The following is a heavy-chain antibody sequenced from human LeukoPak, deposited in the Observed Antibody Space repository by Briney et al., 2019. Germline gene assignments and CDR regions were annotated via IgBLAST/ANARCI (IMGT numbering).Heavy chain of an antibody. CDR2: IYYSGGT. Sequence: SETLSLTCTVSGASISSYNWNWIRQPPGKGLEWIGYIYYSGGTNYNPSLKSRVTTSVDTSKNQFSLKLSSVTAADTAVYYCARTDSSGYYDHDAFDIWGQGTMVTVSS. D-gene: IGHD3-22*01. V-gene: IGHV4-59*01. J-gene: IGHJ3*02. CDR1: GASISSYN. CDR3: ARTDSSGYYDHDAFDI.